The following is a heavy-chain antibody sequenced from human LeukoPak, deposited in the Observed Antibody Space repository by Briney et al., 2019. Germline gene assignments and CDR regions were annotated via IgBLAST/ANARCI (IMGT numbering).Heavy chain of an antibody. CDR1: GYSISIGYY. D-gene: IGHD3-3*01. CDR2: MYYSGST. V-gene: IGHV4-38-2*02. J-gene: IGHJ4*02. Sequence: SETLSLTCTVSGYSISIGYYWGWIRQPPGKGLEWIGSMYYSGSTYYNPSLKSRVTISVDTSKNHFSLKLSSVTAADTAVYYCARDFRGGYDFWSGYYTPYYFDYWGQGTLVTVSP. CDR3: ARDFRGGYDFWSGYYTPYYFDY.